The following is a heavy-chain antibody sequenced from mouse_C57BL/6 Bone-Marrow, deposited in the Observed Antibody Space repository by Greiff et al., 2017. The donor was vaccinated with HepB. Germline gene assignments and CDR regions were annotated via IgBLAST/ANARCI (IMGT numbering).Heavy chain of an antibody. D-gene: IGHD2-12*01. CDR3: ARWDLRWGYFDY. Sequence: QVQLQQSGAELVRPGTSVKMSCKASGYTFTTYWIGWAKQRPGHGLEWIGDIYPGGGYTNYNEKFKGKATLTADKSSSTAYMQFSSLTSEDSAIYYCARWDLRWGYFDYWGQGTTLTVSS. V-gene: IGHV1-63*01. CDR1: GYTFTTYW. CDR2: IYPGGGYT. J-gene: IGHJ2*01.